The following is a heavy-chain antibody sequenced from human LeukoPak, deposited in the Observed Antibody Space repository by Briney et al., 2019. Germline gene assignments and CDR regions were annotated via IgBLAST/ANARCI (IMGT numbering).Heavy chain of an antibody. CDR1: GGTFSSYA. V-gene: IGHV1-69*04. Sequence: ASVKVSCKASGGTFSSYAISWVRQAPGQGLEWMGRIIPILGIANYAQKFQGRVTITADKSTSTAYMELSSLRSEDTAVYCCARDPGIAAAEGNWFDPWGQGTLVTVSS. CDR2: IIPILGIA. J-gene: IGHJ5*02. D-gene: IGHD6-13*01. CDR3: ARDPGIAAAEGNWFDP.